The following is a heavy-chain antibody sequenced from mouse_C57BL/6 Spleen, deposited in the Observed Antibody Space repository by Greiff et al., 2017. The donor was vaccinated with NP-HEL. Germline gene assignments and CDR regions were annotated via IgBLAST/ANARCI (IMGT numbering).Heavy chain of an antibody. CDR2: INPNNGGT. Sequence: EVQLQQSGPELVKPGASVKISCKASGYTFTDYYMNWVKQSHGKSLEWIGDINPNNGGTSYNQKFKGKATLTVDKSSSTAYMELRSLTSEDSAVYYGAREGVGSHYYAMDYWGQGTSVTVSS. CDR3: AREGVGSHYYAMDY. J-gene: IGHJ4*01. D-gene: IGHD1-1*02. V-gene: IGHV1-26*01. CDR1: GYTFTDYY.